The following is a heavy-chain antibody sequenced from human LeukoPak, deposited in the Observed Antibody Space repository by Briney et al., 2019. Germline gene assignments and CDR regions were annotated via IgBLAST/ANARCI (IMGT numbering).Heavy chain of an antibody. D-gene: IGHD3-9*01. CDR1: GYTFTGYY. V-gene: IGHV1-2*02. CDR2: INPNSGGT. CDR3: ARPYYDILTGYSQLDY. J-gene: IGHJ4*02. Sequence: ASVKVSCKASGYTFTGYYMHWVRQAPGQGLEWMGWINPNSGGTNYAQKFQGRVTMTRDTSISTAYMELSRLRSEDTAVYYCARPYYDILTGYSQLDYWGQGTLVTVSS.